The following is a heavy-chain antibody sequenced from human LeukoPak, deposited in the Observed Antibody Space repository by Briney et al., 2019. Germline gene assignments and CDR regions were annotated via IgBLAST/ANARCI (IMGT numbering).Heavy chain of an antibody. CDR3: AKESKQQLVENWSAP. CDR2: INPNSGGT. CDR1: GYTFTGYC. D-gene: IGHD6-13*01. V-gene: IGHV1-2*02. Sequence: ASVKVSCKASGYTFTGYCMHWVRQAPGQGLEWMGWINPNSGGTNYAQEFEGRVTMTRGTSISTAYMELSRLRSDDTAVYYCAKESKQQLVENWSAPWGQGTLVTVPS. J-gene: IGHJ5*02.